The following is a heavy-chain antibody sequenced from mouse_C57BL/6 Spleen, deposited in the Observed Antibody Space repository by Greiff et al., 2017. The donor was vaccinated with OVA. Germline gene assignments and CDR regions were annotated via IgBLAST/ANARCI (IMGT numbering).Heavy chain of an antibody. CDR2: IRSKSNNYAT. CDR3: VRHGGDYDGGAWFAY. D-gene: IGHD2-4*01. V-gene: IGHV10-1*01. Sequence: EVMLVESGGGLVQPKGSLKLSCAASGFSFNTYAMNWVRQAPGKGLEWVARIRSKSNNYATYYADSVKDRFTISRDDSESMLYLQMNNLKTEDTAMYYCVRHGGDYDGGAWFAYWGQGTLVTVSA. J-gene: IGHJ3*01. CDR1: GFSFNTYA.